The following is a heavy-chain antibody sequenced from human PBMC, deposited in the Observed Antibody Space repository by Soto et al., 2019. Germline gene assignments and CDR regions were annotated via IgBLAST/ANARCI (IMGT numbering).Heavy chain of an antibody. CDR2: TEYSGRT. D-gene: IGHD3-10*01. Sequence: QVQLQESGPGLVKPSQTLPLTCSVSGGSINSIGYCWTWIRQHPGKGLEWIGCTEYSGRTYYNPSLEGRVTMSVDTSKNHFSLSLGSVTAADTAIYFCARDINRRFDYWGQGTLVTVSS. J-gene: IGHJ4*02. V-gene: IGHV4-31*03. CDR3: ARDINRRFDY. CDR1: GGSINSIGYC.